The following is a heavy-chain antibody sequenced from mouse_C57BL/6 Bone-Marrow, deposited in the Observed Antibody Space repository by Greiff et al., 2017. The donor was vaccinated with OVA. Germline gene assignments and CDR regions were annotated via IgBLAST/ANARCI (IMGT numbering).Heavy chain of an antibody. CDR3: ASSRGLY. J-gene: IGHJ2*01. CDR1: GYTFTSYW. V-gene: IGHV1-50*01. CDR2: IDPSDSYT. Sequence: QVQLQQPGAELVKPGASVKLSCKASGYTFTSYWMQWVKQRPGQGLEWIGEIDPSDSYTNYNQKFKGKATLTVDTSSSTAYMQLSSLTSEDSAVYYCASSRGLYGGQGTTLTVSS. D-gene: IGHD1-1*01.